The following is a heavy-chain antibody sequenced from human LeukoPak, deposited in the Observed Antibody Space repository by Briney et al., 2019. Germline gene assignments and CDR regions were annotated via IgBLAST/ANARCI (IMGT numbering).Heavy chain of an antibody. J-gene: IGHJ4*02. CDR3: AKTTFGYSSGRSPGWPVDY. D-gene: IGHD6-19*01. CDR2: IVGSGGSS. Sequence: GGSLRLSCPASGFTFNSHAMYWVRQAPGKGLEWVSGIVGSGGSSYYAESVRGRFTISRDNSKNTVYMQMNSLRDEDTAVYYCAKTTFGYSSGRSPGWPVDYWGQGTVVTVSS. CDR1: GFTFNSHA. V-gene: IGHV3-23*01.